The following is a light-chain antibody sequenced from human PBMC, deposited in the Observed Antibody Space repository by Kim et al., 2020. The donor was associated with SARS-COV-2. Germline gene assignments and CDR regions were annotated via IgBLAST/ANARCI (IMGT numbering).Light chain of an antibody. Sequence: SSSRGERALLSGRARQRVSSFLAWYQQTRAQAPRLLIFDASKRATGLPAGCSGSAWGTDLTLTISSLEPEDFAVYYCQQRSNWPLTFGGGTKLEI. CDR3: QQRSNWPLT. CDR2: DAS. CDR1: QRVSSF. J-gene: IGKJ4*01. V-gene: IGKV3-11*01.